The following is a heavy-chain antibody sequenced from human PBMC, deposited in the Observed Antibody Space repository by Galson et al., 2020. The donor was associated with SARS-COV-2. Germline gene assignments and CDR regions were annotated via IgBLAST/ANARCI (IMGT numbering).Heavy chain of an antibody. V-gene: IGHV3-33*01. Sequence: GESLKISCAASGFTFSSYGMHWVRQAPGKGLEWVAVIWYDGSNKYYADSVKGRFTISRDNSKNTLYLQMNSLRAEDTAVYYCARDGDGSTSCYYCFDYWGQGTLVTVSS. CDR3: ARDGDGSTSCYYCFDY. CDR1: GFTFSSYG. J-gene: IGHJ4*02. D-gene: IGHD2-2*01. CDR2: IWYDGSNK.